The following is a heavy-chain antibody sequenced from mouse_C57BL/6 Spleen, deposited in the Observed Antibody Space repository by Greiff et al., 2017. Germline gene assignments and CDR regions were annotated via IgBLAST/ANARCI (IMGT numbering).Heavy chain of an antibody. V-gene: IGHV3-8*01. D-gene: IGHD2-3*01. CDR2: ISYSGST. CDR3: ARGEDGYPYYFDY. J-gene: IGHJ2*01. CDR1: GYSITSDY. Sequence: VQLQQSGPGLAKPSPTLSLSCSVTGYSITSDYWNWIRKFPGNKLEYMGYISYSGSTYYNPSLNSRISITRDTSKNQYYLQLNSVTTEDTATYYCARGEDGYPYYFDYWGQGTTLTVSS.